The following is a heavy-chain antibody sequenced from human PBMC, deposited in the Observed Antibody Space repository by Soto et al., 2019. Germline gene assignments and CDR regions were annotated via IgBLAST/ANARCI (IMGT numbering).Heavy chain of an antibody. D-gene: IGHD3-3*01. V-gene: IGHV4-31*03. CDR1: GGSISSGGYY. Sequence: PSETLSLTCTVSGGSISSGGYYWSWIRQHPGKGLEWIGYIYYSGSTYYNPSLKSRVTISVDTSKNQFSLKLSSVTAADTAVYYCARAYYDFWSGYYGGPWFDPWGQATLVSVSS. CDR3: ARAYYDFWSGYYGGPWFDP. J-gene: IGHJ5*02. CDR2: IYYSGST.